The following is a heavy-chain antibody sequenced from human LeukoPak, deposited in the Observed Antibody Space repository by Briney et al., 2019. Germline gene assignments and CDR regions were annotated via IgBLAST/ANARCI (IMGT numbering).Heavy chain of an antibody. CDR3: ASSGSYPRIDYYGMDV. D-gene: IGHD1-26*01. J-gene: IGHJ6*02. V-gene: IGHV3-33*01. CDR2: IWYDGSNK. Sequence: GGSLRLSCVASGFIFGGYGIQWVRQAPGKGLEWVAVIWYDGSNKYYADSVKGRFTISRDNSKNTLYLQMNSLRAEDTAVYYCASSGSYPRIDYYGMDVWGQGTTVTVSS. CDR1: GFIFGGYG.